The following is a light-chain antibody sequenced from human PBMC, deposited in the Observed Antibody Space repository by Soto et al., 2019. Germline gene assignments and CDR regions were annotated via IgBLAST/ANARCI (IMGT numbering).Light chain of an antibody. CDR2: DAS. CDR1: QSVSSY. J-gene: IGKJ1*01. V-gene: IGKV3-11*01. Sequence: DIVLTQSPSTLSLSPGERATLSCRASQSVSSYLAWYQQKPGQAPRLLIYDASNRATGIPARFSGSGSGTDFTLTISSLEPEDFAVSYCQQRSNWPQTFGQGTKVEIK. CDR3: QQRSNWPQT.